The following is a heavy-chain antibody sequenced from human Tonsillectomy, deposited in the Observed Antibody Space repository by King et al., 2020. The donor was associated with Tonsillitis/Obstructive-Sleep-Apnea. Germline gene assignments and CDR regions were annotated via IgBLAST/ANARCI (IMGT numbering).Heavy chain of an antibody. CDR3: ARLGGLVPSYYYYYMDV. CDR1: GYSFTSYW. V-gene: IGHV5-51*01. Sequence: VQLVESGAEVKKPGESLKISCKGSGYSFTSYWIGWVRQMPGKGLEWIGSIYPGDSDTRYSPSFQGQVTISADKTMRTAYLQWSSLKASYTAMYYCARLGGLVPSYYYYYMDVWGKGTTVTVSS. J-gene: IGHJ6*03. D-gene: IGHD3/OR15-3a*01. CDR2: IYPGDSDT.